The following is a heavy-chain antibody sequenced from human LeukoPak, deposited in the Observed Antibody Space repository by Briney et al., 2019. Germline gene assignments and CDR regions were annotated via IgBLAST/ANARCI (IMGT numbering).Heavy chain of an antibody. D-gene: IGHD2-2*01. J-gene: IGHJ3*02. CDR1: GFTVSSNY. CDR2: IYSGGST. Sequence: GGSLRLSCAASGFTVSSNYMSWVRQAPGKGLEWVSVIYSGGSTYYADSVKGRFTISRDNPKNTLYLQMNSLRAEDAAVYYCARDRVYCSTTSCAGPDAFDIWGQGTMVTVSS. CDR3: ARDRVYCSTTSCAGPDAFDI. V-gene: IGHV3-53*01.